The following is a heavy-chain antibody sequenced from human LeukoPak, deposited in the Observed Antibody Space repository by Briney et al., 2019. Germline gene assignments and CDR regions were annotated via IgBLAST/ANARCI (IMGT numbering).Heavy chain of an antibody. D-gene: IGHD3-22*01. J-gene: IGHJ4*02. CDR1: GGTFSSYA. CDR3: ARWAETYDSSGYYYGSLYYFDY. Sequence: ASVKVSCKASGGTFSSYAISWVRQAPGQGLEWMGGIIPIFGTANYAQKFQGRVTITADESTSTAYMELSSLRSEDTAVYYCARWAETYDSSGYYYGSLYYFDYWGQGTLVTVSS. V-gene: IGHV1-69*13. CDR2: IIPIFGTA.